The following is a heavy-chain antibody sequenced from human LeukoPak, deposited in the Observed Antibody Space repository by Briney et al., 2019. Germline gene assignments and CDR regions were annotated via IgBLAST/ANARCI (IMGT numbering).Heavy chain of an antibody. CDR3: ARATTVTTSLHFDY. V-gene: IGHV4-34*01. CDR2: INHSGST. CDR1: GGSFSGYY. D-gene: IGHD4-17*01. J-gene: IGHJ4*02. Sequence: PSETLSLTCAVYGGSFSGYYWSWIRQPPGKGLEWIGEINHSGSTNYNPSLKSRVTISVDTSKNQFSLKLSSVTAADTAVYYCARATTVTTSLHFDYWGQGTLVTVSS.